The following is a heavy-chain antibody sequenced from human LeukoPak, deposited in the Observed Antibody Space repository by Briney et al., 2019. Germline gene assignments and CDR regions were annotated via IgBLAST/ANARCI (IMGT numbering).Heavy chain of an antibody. Sequence: PGGSLRLSCAASGFTFSSYSMNWVRRAPGKGLEWVSSISSSSSYIYYADSVKGRFTISRHNAENSLYLLMNSLRAEDTAVYYCARGYYDSSGERGAFDIWGQGTMVTVSS. V-gene: IGHV3-21*01. CDR1: GFTFSSYS. CDR2: ISSSSSYI. J-gene: IGHJ3*02. D-gene: IGHD3-22*01. CDR3: ARGYYDSSGERGAFDI.